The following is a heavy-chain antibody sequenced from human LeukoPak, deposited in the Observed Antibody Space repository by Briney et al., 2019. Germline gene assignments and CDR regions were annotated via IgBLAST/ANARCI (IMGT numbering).Heavy chain of an antibody. D-gene: IGHD6-13*01. J-gene: IGHJ4*02. Sequence: GGSLRLSCAASVFIVSSNYKSWVRQAPGKGVEWVSVIYSGGSTYYADSGKGRFTISRDKSKNTLYLQMNSLRAEDTAVYYCARYSSSWYFYLDYWGQGALVTVSS. CDR2: IYSGGST. CDR3: ARYSSSWYFYLDY. CDR1: VFIVSSNY. V-gene: IGHV3-66*01.